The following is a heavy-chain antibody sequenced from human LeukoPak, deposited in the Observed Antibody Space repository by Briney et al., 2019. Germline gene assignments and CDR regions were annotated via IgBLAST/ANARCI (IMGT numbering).Heavy chain of an antibody. CDR1: GGSISSSNW. CDR2: IYHSGST. J-gene: IGHJ4*02. CDR3: AREGSGWYEINY. Sequence: SETLSLTCTVSGGSISSSNWWSWVRQPPGKGLEWIGEIYHSGSTNYNPSLKSRVTISVDKSKNQFSLKLSSVTAADTAVYYCAREGSGWYEINYWGQGTLVTVSS. V-gene: IGHV4-4*02. D-gene: IGHD6-19*01.